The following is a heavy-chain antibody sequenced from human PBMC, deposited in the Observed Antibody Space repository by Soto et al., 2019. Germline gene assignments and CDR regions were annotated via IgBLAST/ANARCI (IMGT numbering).Heavy chain of an antibody. V-gene: IGHV4-34*01. D-gene: IGHD2-2*01. CDR1: GGSFSGYY. J-gene: IGHJ6*02. CDR3: ARGLTGYCSSTSCYQRYYYYGMDV. CDR2: INHSGST. Sequence: SETLSLTCAVYGGSFSGYYWSWMRQPPGKGLEWIGEINHSGSTNYNPSLKSRVTISVGTSKNQFSLKLSSVTAADTAVYYCARGLTGYCSSTSCYQRYYYYGMDVWGQGTTVTVSS.